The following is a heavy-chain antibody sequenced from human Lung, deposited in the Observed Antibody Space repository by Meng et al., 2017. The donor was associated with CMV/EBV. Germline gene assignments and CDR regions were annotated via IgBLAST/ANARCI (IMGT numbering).Heavy chain of an antibody. CDR1: GYTLTTFG. CDR3: ARVEVGITSGDY. CDR2: INAYNGDT. D-gene: IGHD1-26*01. J-gene: IGHJ4*02. Sequence: VPLVQSGAEVKKPGASVEVSCKASGYTLTTFGINWVRQAPGQGLEWMGWINAYNGDTNYAQTLQGRVTMTTDTSTSTAYMELRSLRSDDTAVYYCARVEVGITSGDYWGQGTLVTVSS. V-gene: IGHV1-18*01.